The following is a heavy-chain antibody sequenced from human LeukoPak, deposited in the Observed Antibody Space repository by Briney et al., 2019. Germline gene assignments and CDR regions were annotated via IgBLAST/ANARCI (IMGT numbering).Heavy chain of an antibody. Sequence: ASVKVSCKASGYAFTRFAISWVRQAPGQKLEWVGWISVSNGNTRYAENFQGRVTMTTDTSTSTAYMELTSLRSDDTAVYYCARDHRAETILTVATFDYWGQGTLVTVSS. J-gene: IGHJ4*02. CDR1: GYAFTRFA. V-gene: IGHV1-18*01. CDR2: ISVSNGNT. D-gene: IGHD1-14*01. CDR3: ARDHRAETILTVATFDY.